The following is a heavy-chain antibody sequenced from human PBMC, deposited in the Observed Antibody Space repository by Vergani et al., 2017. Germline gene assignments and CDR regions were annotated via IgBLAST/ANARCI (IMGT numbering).Heavy chain of an antibody. D-gene: IGHD2/OR15-2a*01. CDR2: INWNGGST. J-gene: IGHJ3*02. CDR3: ARSTTADAFDI. Sequence: EVQLVESGGGLVKPGGSLRLSCAASGFTFSSYSMNWVRQAPGKGLEWVSGINWNGGSTGYADSVKGRFTISRDNAKNSLYLQMNSLRAEDTALYHCARSTTADAFDIWGQGTMVTVSS. CDR1: GFTFSSYS. V-gene: IGHV3-20*01.